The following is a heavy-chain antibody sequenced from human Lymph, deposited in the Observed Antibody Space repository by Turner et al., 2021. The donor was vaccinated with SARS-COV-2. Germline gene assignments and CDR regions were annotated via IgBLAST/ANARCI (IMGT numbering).Heavy chain of an antibody. Sequence: QVQLVQSGAEVKKPGASVKVSCLASGYTFTRYDINWVRQATGQGLEWMGWMDPNRGNTGYAQKFQGRVTMTRNTSISTAYMELSSLRSEDTAVYYCARAAQLTVWFDPWGQGTLVTVSS. CDR1: GYTFTRYD. CDR2: MDPNRGNT. D-gene: IGHD3-9*01. V-gene: IGHV1-8*01. CDR3: ARAAQLTVWFDP. J-gene: IGHJ5*02.